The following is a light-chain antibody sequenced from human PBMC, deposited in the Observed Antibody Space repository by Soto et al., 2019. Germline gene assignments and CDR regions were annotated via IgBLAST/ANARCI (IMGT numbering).Light chain of an antibody. V-gene: IGKV1-5*03. Sequence: DIQMTQSPSTLSASVGDTVTITCRASQSISSWLAWYQQKPGKAPKLLIYRASTLQSGVPSRFSASGSGTEFILTISSLQPDDFATYYCQLYNTYSGTFGQGTKVEIK. CDR2: RAS. CDR3: QLYNTYSGT. J-gene: IGKJ1*01. CDR1: QSISSW.